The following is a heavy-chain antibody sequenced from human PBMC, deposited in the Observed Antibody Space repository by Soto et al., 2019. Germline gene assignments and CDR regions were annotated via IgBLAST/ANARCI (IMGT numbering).Heavy chain of an antibody. CDR2: IYPGDSDT. CDR3: ARLIGIAAAGTINNWFDP. Sequence: GESLKISCKGSGYSFTSYWIGWVRQMPGKGLEWMGIIYPGDSDTRYSPSFQGQVTISADKSISTAYLQWSSLKASDTAMYYCARLIGIAAAGTINNWFDPWGQGTLVTVSS. J-gene: IGHJ5*02. CDR1: GYSFTSYW. V-gene: IGHV5-51*01. D-gene: IGHD6-13*01.